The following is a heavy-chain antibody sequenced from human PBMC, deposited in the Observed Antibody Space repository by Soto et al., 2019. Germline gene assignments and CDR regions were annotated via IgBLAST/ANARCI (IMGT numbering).Heavy chain of an antibody. D-gene: IGHD3-3*01. Sequence: KPSETLSLTCTVSGGSISSYYWSWIRQPPGKGLEWIGYIYYSGSTNYNPSLKSRATISVDTSKNQFSLKLSSVTAADTAVYYCARAHDFWSGYSSWFDPWGQGTLVTVSS. CDR3: ARAHDFWSGYSSWFDP. J-gene: IGHJ5*02. CDR1: GGSISSYY. CDR2: IYYSGST. V-gene: IGHV4-59*01.